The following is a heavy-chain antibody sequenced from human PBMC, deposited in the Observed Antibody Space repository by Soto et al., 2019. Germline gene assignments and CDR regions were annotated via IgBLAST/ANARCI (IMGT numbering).Heavy chain of an antibody. D-gene: IGHD5-12*01. CDR3: AKNSAATIRVGFDY. CDR2: IIGSGVTA. J-gene: IGHJ4*02. V-gene: IGHV3-23*01. Sequence: EVQLLESGGGLVQPGGSLTLSCAASGFTFSSYAMNWVRQAPGKGLEWVSTIIGSGVTAYYADSVKGRFTISRDNSKNTLYLHMNSLRAEDKAVYFCAKNSAATIRVGFDYWGQGTLVTVSS. CDR1: GFTFSSYA.